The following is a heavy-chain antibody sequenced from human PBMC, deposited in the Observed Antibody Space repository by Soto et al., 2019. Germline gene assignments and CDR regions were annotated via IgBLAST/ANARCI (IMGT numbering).Heavy chain of an antibody. D-gene: IGHD2-21*02. CDR1: GGSFSGYY. Sequence: SSETLSLTCAVYGGSFSGYYWSWIRQPPGKGLEWIGEINHSGNTNYNPSLKSRVTISVDTSKNQFSLKLNSVTAADTAVYYCARHPSDFWFDPWGQGTLVTVSS. V-gene: IGHV4-34*01. CDR2: INHSGNT. J-gene: IGHJ5*02. CDR3: ARHPSDFWFDP.